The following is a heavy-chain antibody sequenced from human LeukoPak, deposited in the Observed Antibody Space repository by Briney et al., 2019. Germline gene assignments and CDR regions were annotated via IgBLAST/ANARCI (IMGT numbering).Heavy chain of an antibody. CDR1: GGSISSYY. V-gene: IGHV4-4*09. CDR2: VYISGST. D-gene: IGHD6-6*01. CDR3: ARQLGHEDPNFDY. J-gene: IGHJ4*02. Sequence: PSETLSLTCTVSGGSISSYYWSWSRQHPGKGLGWIWYVYISGSTNYNPSLRSRVTVSVETAKNQFSLKLSFGTVADTAVYYCARQLGHEDPNFDYWGQGTLVTVSS.